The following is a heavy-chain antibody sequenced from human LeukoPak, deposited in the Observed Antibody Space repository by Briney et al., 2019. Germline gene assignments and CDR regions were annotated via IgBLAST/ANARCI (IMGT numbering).Heavy chain of an antibody. J-gene: IGHJ4*02. V-gene: IGHV3-64*01. D-gene: IGHD5-24*01. Sequence: PAESLRLSCAASGFTFSSHVLHWVRQAPGKGLEYVSAITSDGRSTYYSNSVKGRFTISRDNSKNPLYLQMGSLRGEDMAVYYCARIEMATTYFDYWGQGTLVTVSS. CDR2: ITSDGRST. CDR3: ARIEMATTYFDY. CDR1: GFTFSSHV.